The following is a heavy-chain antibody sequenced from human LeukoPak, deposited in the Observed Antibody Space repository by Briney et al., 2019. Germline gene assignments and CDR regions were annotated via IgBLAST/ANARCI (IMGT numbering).Heavy chain of an antibody. D-gene: IGHD6-13*01. CDR2: IYYSGST. CDR1: GGSISSYY. V-gene: IGHV4-59*08. J-gene: IGHJ5*02. CDR3: ARSVVVSIAAAGTGWFDP. Sequence: RASETLSLTCTVSGGSISSYYWSWIRQPPGKGLEWIGYIYYSGSTNYNPSLKSRVTISVDTSKNQFSLKLSSVTAADTAVYYCARSVVVSIAAAGTGWFDPWGQGTLVTVSS.